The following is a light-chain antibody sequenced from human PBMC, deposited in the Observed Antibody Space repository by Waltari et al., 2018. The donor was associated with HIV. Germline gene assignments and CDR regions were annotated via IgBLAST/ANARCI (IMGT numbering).Light chain of an antibody. CDR2: DVS. CDR3: CSYAGSYNYV. CDR1: SSDVGGYKY. J-gene: IGLJ1*01. V-gene: IGLV2-11*01. Sequence: QSALTQPRSVSGSPGQSVTISCTGTSSDVGGYKYVSWYQQHPGKAPKLMIYDVSKRPSGVPDRFSGSKSGNTASLTISGLQAEDEADYYCCSYAGSYNYVFGTGTKVTVL.